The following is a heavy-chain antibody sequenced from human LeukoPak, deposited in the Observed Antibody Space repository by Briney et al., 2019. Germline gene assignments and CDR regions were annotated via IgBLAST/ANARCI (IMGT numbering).Heavy chain of an antibody. D-gene: IGHD3-3*01. CDR1: GFTFSSYW. CDR3: GRDVVYYDFWSGYYVY. Sequence: GGSLRLSCAASGFTFSSYWMSWVRQAPGKGLEWVANIKQDGSEKSYADSVKGRFTVSRDNAKNTLYLQMNSLRAEDTAVYYCGRDVVYYDFWSGYYVYWGQGTLVTVSS. V-gene: IGHV3-7*01. CDR2: IKQDGSEK. J-gene: IGHJ4*02.